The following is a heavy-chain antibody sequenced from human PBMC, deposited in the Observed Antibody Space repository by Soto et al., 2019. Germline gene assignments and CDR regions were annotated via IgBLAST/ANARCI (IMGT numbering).Heavy chain of an antibody. D-gene: IGHD3-3*01. CDR1: GGTFSSYA. CDR3: AREEGGNYDFWSGYYTGWFDP. CDR2: IIPIFGTA. J-gene: IGHJ5*02. Sequence: QVQLVQSGAEVKKPGSSVKVSCKASGGTFSSYAISWVRQAPGQGLEWMGGIIPIFGTANYAQKFQGRVTITADKSTSTAYVELSSLRSEDTAVYYCAREEGGNYDFWSGYYTGWFDPWGQGTLVTVSS. V-gene: IGHV1-69*06.